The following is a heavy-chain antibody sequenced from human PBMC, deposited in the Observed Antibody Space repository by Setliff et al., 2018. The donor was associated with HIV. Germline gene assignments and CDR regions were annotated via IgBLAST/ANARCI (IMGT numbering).Heavy chain of an antibody. CDR2: ISVYNGNT. J-gene: IGHJ4*02. D-gene: IGHD2-2*01. V-gene: IGHV1-18*01. CDR3: ARVYCSSTTCEDYFDY. CDR1: GYTFTSYG. Sequence: ASVKVSCKASGYTFTSYGVTWVRQAPGQGLEWMGWISVYNGNTNYAQKLQGRVTMTTDTSTSTAYMELRSLRSDDTAVYYCARVYCSSTTCEDYFDYWGQGTLVTVSS.